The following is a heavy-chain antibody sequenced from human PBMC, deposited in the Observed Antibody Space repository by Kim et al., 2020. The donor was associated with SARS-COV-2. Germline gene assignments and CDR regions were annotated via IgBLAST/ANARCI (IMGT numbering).Heavy chain of an antibody. CDR3: ARVGRVGATTGYFQH. J-gene: IGHJ1*01. CDR2: IYYSGST. V-gene: IGHV4-30-4*01. Sequence: SETLSLTCTVSGGSISSGDYYWSWIRQPPGKGLEWIGYIYYSGSTYYNPSLKSRVTISVDTSKNQFSLKLSSVTAADTAVYYCARVGRVGATTGYFQHWGQGTLVTVSS. D-gene: IGHD1-26*01. CDR1: GGSISSGDYY.